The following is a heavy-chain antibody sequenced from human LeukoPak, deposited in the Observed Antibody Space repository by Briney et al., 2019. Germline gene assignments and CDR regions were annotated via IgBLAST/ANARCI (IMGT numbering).Heavy chain of an antibody. D-gene: IGHD3-22*01. Sequence: ASVKVSCKASGYTITNNYMHWVRQAPGQGLEWMGVINPSGTGTSYAQKFQGRVTMTEDTSTDTAYMELSSLRSEDTAVYYCATIGYDSNEDYWGQGTLVTVSS. J-gene: IGHJ4*02. V-gene: IGHV1-46*01. CDR1: GYTITNNY. CDR3: ATIGYDSNEDY. CDR2: INPSGTGT.